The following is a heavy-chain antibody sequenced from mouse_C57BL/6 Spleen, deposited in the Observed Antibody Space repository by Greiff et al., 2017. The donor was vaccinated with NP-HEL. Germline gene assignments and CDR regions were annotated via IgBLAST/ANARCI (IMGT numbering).Heavy chain of an antibody. CDR2: INPGSGGT. CDR3: ANSASTGVAWS. D-gene: IGHD1-1*01. V-gene: IGHV1-54*01. J-gene: IGHJ2*01. CDR1: GYAFTNYL. Sequence: VQLQQSGAELVRPGTSVKVSCKASGYAFTNYLIEWVKQRPGQGLEWIGVINPGSGGTNYNEKFKGKATLTVDKSSSTAYMQLSSVTSEESSVDCGANSASTGVAWSGGKGTTLTVSS.